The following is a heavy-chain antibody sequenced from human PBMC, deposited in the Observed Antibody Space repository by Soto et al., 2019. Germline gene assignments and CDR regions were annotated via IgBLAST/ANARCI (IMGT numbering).Heavy chain of an antibody. J-gene: IGHJ4*02. V-gene: IGHV3-7*03. CDR3: ARVLSHYFDY. CDR1: GFTFSTSW. CDR2: INEDGSEK. Sequence: EVQLVESGGGLVQPGGSLRLSCAASGFTFSTSWMSWVRQAPGKGLEWVANINEDGSEKYYVDSVKGRFAISRDNAKNSVYLHINSLRAEDTAVYYCARVLSHYFDYWGQGTLVTVSS.